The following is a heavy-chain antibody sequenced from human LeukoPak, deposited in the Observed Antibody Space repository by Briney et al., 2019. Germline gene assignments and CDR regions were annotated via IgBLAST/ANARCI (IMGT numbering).Heavy chain of an antibody. D-gene: IGHD5-12*01. CDR3: AREGGYDYYWFDP. CDR1: GGTFSSYA. J-gene: IGHJ5*02. CDR2: IIPIFGTA. Sequence: SVKVSCKASGGTFSSYAISCVRQAPGQGLEWRGGIIPIFGTANYAQKFQGRVTITADKSTSTAYMELSSLRSEDTAVYYCAREGGYDYYWFDPWGQGTLVTVSS. V-gene: IGHV1-69*06.